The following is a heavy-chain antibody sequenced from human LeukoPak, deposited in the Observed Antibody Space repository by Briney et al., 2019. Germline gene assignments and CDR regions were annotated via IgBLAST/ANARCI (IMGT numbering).Heavy chain of an antibody. J-gene: IGHJ5*02. CDR2: INPSGGST. D-gene: IGHD4-17*01. Sequence: GASVKVSCKASGYTFTSYYMHWVRQAPGQGLEWMGIINPSGGSTSYAQKFQGRVTMTRDTSTSTVYMELSSLRSEDTAVYYCAREQYGDYVPNWFDPWGQGTLATVSS. CDR1: GYTFTSYY. CDR3: AREQYGDYVPNWFDP. V-gene: IGHV1-46*01.